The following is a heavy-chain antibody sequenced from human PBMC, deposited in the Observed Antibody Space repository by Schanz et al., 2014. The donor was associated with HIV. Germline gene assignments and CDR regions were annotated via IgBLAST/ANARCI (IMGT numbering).Heavy chain of an antibody. Sequence: EVQLVESGGGLVEPGGSLRLSCEASGFSFSSFSMNWVRQAPGKGLEWVSSITDSGDKTDYTDSVKGRFTISRDNSRNTLFLQMDSLRVDDTAVYYCAQMGAFAAFDIWGHGTVVTVSS. V-gene: IGHV3-21*02. CDR1: GFSFSSFS. CDR3: AQMGAFAAFDI. J-gene: IGHJ3*02. CDR2: ITDSGDKT. D-gene: IGHD3-16*01.